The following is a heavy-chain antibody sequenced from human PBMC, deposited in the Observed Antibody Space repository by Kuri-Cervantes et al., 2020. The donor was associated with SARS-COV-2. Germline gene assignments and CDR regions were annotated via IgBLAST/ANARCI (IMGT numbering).Heavy chain of an antibody. CDR1: GFSFTTSW. J-gene: IGHJ6*02. CDR3: ARDLNWNVNYYYGMDV. Sequence: GESLKISCAASGFSFTTSWVTWVRQAPGKGLEWVASVKQDGSDKYYVDFVKGRFTVSRDNAKNSLYLQMNSLRVEDTAVYYCARDLNWNVNYYYGMDVWGQGTTATVSS. D-gene: IGHD1-1*01. CDR2: VKQDGSDK. V-gene: IGHV3-7*03.